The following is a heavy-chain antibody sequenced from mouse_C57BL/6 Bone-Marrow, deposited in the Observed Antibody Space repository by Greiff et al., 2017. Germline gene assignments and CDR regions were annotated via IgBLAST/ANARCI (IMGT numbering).Heavy chain of an antibody. CDR2: IDPETGGT. CDR3: TRGHWDEGDY. V-gene: IGHV1-15*01. Sequence: QVQLQQSGAELVRPGASVTLSCKASGYTFTAYEMHWVKQTPVHGLEWIGAIDPETGGTAYNQKFKGKAILTADKSSSTAYMELRSLTSEDSSVYYCTRGHWDEGDYWGQGTTLTVSA. CDR1: GYTFTAYE. J-gene: IGHJ2*01. D-gene: IGHD4-1*01.